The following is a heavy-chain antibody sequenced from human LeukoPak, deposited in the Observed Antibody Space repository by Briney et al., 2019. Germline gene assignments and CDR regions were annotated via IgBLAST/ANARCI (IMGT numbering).Heavy chain of an antibody. V-gene: IGHV1-18*04. D-gene: IGHD6-13*01. Sequence: ASVKVSCKASGYTFTGYYMHWVRQAPGQGLEWMGWISAYNGNTNYAQKLQGRVTMTTDTSTSTAYMELRSLRSDDTAVYYCARDRHSSRYYYYYMDVWGKGTTVTVSS. CDR3: ARDRHSSRYYYYYMDV. CDR1: GYTFTGYY. J-gene: IGHJ6*03. CDR2: ISAYNGNT.